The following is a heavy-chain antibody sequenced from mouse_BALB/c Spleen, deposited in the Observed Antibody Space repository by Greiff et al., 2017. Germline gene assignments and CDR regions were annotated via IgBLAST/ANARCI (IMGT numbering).Heavy chain of an antibody. V-gene: IGHV5-6-3*01. D-gene: IGHD1-2*01. CDR3: ARDRNVYGDWFAY. CDR1: GFTFSSYG. J-gene: IGHJ3*01. Sequence: EVQRVESGGGLVQPGGSLKLSCAASGFTFSSYGMSWVRQTPDKRLELVATINSNGGSTYYPDSVKGRFTISRDNAKNTLYLQMSSLKSEDTAMYYCARDRNVYGDWFAYWGQGTLVTVSA. CDR2: INSNGGST.